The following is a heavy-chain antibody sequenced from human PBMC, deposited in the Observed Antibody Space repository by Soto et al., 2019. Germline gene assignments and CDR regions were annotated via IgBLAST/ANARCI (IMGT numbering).Heavy chain of an antibody. Sequence: SETLSLTCTVSGGSISSYYWSWIRQPPGKGLEWIGYIYYSGSTNYNPSLKSRITISVDTSKKQFSLKLSSVTAADTAVYYCARFLSYCSSTSCLYYFDYWGQGTLVTVSS. D-gene: IGHD2-2*01. CDR2: IYYSGST. V-gene: IGHV4-59*01. J-gene: IGHJ4*02. CDR1: GGSISSYY. CDR3: ARFLSYCSSTSCLYYFDY.